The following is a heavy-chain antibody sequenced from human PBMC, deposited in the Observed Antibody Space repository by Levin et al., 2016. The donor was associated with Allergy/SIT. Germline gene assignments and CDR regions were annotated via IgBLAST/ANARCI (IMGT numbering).Heavy chain of an antibody. J-gene: IGHJ6*02. Sequence: ASVKVFCKVSGYTLTELSMHWVRQAPGKGLEWMGGFDPEDGETIYAQKFQGRVTMTEDTSTDTAYMELSSLRSEDTAVYYCARGDVAAAGSVTYYYGMDVWGQGTTVTVSS. CDR1: GYTLTELS. CDR2: FDPEDGET. D-gene: IGHD6-13*01. V-gene: IGHV1-24*01. CDR3: ARGDVAAAGSVTYYYGMDV.